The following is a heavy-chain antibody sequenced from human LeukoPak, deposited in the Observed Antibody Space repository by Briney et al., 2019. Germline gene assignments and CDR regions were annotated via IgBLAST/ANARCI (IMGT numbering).Heavy chain of an antibody. D-gene: IGHD3-3*01. CDR1: GFTFSSYG. J-gene: IGHJ5*02. Sequence: PGGSLRLSCAASGFTFSSYGMRWVRQAPGKGLEWVAVISYDGSIKYYADSVKGRFTISRDNSKNTLYLQMNSLRAEDTAVYYYAKKDEWSEFDPWGQGTLVTVSS. V-gene: IGHV3-30*18. CDR2: ISYDGSIK. CDR3: AKKDEWSEFDP.